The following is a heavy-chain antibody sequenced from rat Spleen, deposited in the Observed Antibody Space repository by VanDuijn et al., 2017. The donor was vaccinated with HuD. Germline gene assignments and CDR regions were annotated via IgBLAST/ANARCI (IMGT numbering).Heavy chain of an antibody. V-gene: IGHV5-25*01. CDR2: ISTSGGST. CDR3: ARSYPGITSFDY. CDR1: GFTFSNYD. Sequence: EVQLVESGGGLVQPGRSLKLSCAASGFTFSNYDMAWVRQAPTKGLEWVASISTSGGSTYYRDSVKGRFTVSRDNAKSTLYLQMDSLRSEDTATYYCARSYPGITSFDYWGQGVMVTVSS. D-gene: IGHD1-4*01. J-gene: IGHJ2*01.